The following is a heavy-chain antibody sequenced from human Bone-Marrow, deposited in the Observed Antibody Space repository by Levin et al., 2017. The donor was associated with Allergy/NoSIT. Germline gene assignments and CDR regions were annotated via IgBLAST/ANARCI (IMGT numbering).Heavy chain of an antibody. V-gene: IGHV4-39*01. J-gene: IGHJ4*02. CDR2: IYYSGST. D-gene: IGHD5-18*01. CDR1: GGSISSSSYY. CDR3: ASPRGYSYGVPPYFDY. Sequence: GSLRLSCTVSGGSISSSSYYWGWIRQPPGKGLEWIGSIYYSGSTYYNPSLKSRVTISVDTSKNQFSLKLSSVTAADTAVYYCASPRGYSYGVPPYFDYWGQGTLVTVSS.